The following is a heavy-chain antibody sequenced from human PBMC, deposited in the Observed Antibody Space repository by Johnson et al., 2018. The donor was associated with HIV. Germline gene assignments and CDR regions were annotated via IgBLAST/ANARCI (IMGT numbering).Heavy chain of an antibody. CDR1: GFTFSNYA. CDR3: AREGRLGSYLGGVAFDI. CDR2: ISYDGSNE. Sequence: QVQLVESGGGVVRPGGSLRLSCAASGFTFSNYAMHWVRQAPGKGLEWVAVISYDGSNEYYADSVKGRFTISRDNSKNTLYLQMNSLRAEDTAVYYCAREGRLGSYLGGVAFDIWGQGTMVTVSS. V-gene: IGHV3-30-3*01. J-gene: IGHJ3*02. D-gene: IGHD1-26*01.